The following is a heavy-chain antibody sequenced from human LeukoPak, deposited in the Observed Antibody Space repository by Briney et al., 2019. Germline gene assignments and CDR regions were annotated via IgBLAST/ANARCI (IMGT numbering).Heavy chain of an antibody. V-gene: IGHV3-23*01. D-gene: IGHD2-15*01. CDR2: ISGSGGST. CDR3: AKGSLGYCSGGSCYPSAY. Sequence: GSLRLSCAASGFTFSSYAMSWVRQAPGKGLEWVSAISGSGGSTYYADSVKGRFTISRDNSKNTLYLQMNSLRAEDTAVYYCAKGSLGYCSGGSCYPSAYWGQGTLVTVSS. CDR1: GFTFSSYA. J-gene: IGHJ4*02.